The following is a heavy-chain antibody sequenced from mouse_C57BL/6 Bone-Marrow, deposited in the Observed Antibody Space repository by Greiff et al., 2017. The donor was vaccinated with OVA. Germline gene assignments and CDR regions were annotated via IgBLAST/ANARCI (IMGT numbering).Heavy chain of an antibody. Sequence: VKLQESGAELARPGASVKLSCKASGYTFTSYGISWVKQRTGQGLEWIGEIYPRSGNTYYNEKFKGKATLTADKSSSTAYMELRSLTSEDSAVYFCARWIYDGYLWFAYWGQGTLVTVSA. CDR3: ARWIYDGYLWFAY. CDR2: IYPRSGNT. D-gene: IGHD2-3*01. V-gene: IGHV1-81*01. CDR1: GYTFTSYG. J-gene: IGHJ3*01.